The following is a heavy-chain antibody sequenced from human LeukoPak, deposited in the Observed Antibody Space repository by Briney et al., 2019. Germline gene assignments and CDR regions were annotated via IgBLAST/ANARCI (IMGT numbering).Heavy chain of an antibody. CDR1: GGSISSSSYY. Sequence: SETLSLTCTVSGGSISSSSYYWGWIRQPPGKGLEWIGSIYYSGSTYYNPSLKSRVTISVDTSKNQFSLKLSSVTAADTAVYYCARDGPRRGHDAFDIWGQGTMVTVSS. J-gene: IGHJ3*02. CDR3: ARDGPRRGHDAFDI. V-gene: IGHV4-39*02. CDR2: IYYSGST.